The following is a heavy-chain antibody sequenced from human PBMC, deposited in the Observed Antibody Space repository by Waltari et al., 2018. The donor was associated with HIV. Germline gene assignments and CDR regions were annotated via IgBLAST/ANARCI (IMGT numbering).Heavy chain of an antibody. CDR3: ARDKGGDGYNPDAFDI. CDR1: GGSISSGGYY. V-gene: IGHV4-31*03. D-gene: IGHD3-16*01. J-gene: IGHJ3*02. Sequence: QVQLQESGPGLVKPSQTLSLTCTVSGGSISSGGYYWSWIRQHPGKGLAWIGYIHYSGNTYYNPSLKSRVTISVDTSKNQFSLKLSSVSAADTAVYYCARDKGGDGYNPDAFDIWGQGTMVTVSS. CDR2: IHYSGNT.